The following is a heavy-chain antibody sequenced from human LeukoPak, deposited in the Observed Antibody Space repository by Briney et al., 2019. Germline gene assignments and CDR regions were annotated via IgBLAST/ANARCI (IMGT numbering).Heavy chain of an antibody. D-gene: IGHD3-10*01. Sequence: SETLSLTCAVYGGSFSGYYWSWIRQPPGKGLEWIGEINHSGSTNYNPSLKSRVTISVDTSKNQFSLKLSSVTAADTAVYYCARGRGVWFGESHALDIWGQGTMVTVSS. J-gene: IGHJ3*02. CDR1: GGSFSGYY. CDR3: ARGRGVWFGESHALDI. V-gene: IGHV4-34*01. CDR2: INHSGST.